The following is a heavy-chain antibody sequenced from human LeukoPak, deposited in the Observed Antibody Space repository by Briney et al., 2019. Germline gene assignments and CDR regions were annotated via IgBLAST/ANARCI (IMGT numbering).Heavy chain of an antibody. CDR1: GFTFSSYS. CDR2: ISSSSSYI. J-gene: IGHJ6*03. CDR3: AREIAARLHYYYYYMDV. V-gene: IGHV3-21*04. D-gene: IGHD6-6*01. Sequence: PGGSLRLSCAASGFTFSSYSMNWVRQAPGKGLEWVSSISSSSSYIYYADSVKGRFTISRDNAKNSLYLQMNSLRAEDTAVYYCAREIAARLHYYYYYMDVWGKGTTVTVSS.